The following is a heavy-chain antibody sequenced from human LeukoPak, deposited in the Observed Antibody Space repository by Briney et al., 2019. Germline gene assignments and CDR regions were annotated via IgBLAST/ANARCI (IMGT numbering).Heavy chain of an antibody. CDR3: ARETYYYDSSGYYPEN. J-gene: IGHJ4*02. V-gene: IGHV4-61*02. CDR1: GGSISSGSYY. D-gene: IGHD3-22*01. CDR2: IYTSGST. Sequence: SETLSLTCTVSGGSISSGSYYWSWIRQPAGKGLEWIGRIYTSGSTNYNPSLKSRVTISVDTSKNQFSLKLSSVTAADTAVYYCARETYYYDSSGYYPENWGQGTLVTVSS.